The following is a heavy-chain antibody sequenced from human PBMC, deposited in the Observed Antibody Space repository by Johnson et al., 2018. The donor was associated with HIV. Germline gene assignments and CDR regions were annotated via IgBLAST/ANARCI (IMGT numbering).Heavy chain of an antibody. CDR2: IYSGGST. CDR3: ARDQSNGWNRGAFDI. D-gene: IGHD6-19*01. Sequence: EMQLVESGGGLIQPGGSLRLSCAASGFTVSSNYMSWVRQAPGKGLEWVSVIYSGGSTYYADSVKGRFTISRDNSKNTLYLHMNSLRAEDTAVYYCARDQSNGWNRGAFDIWGQGTVVTVSS. J-gene: IGHJ3*02. CDR1: GFTVSSNY. V-gene: IGHV3-53*01.